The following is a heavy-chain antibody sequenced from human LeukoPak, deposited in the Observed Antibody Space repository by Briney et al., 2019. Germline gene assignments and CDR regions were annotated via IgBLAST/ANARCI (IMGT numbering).Heavy chain of an antibody. J-gene: IGHJ4*02. Sequence: GGSLRLSCAASGFTFSSYGMHWVRQAPGKGLEWVAIIWYDGSNKYYGDSVKGRFTVSRDNSKNTLYLQMDSLRAEDTAVYYCARDRGERYSDYWGQGTLVTVS. CDR3: ARDRGERYSDY. D-gene: IGHD1-1*01. CDR1: GFTFSSYG. V-gene: IGHV3-33*01. CDR2: IWYDGSNK.